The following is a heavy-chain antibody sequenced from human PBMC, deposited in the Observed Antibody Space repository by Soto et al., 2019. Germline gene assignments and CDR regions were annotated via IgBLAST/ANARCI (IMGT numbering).Heavy chain of an antibody. V-gene: IGHV1-69*12. D-gene: IGHD3-10*01. CDR2: IIPIFGTA. CDR1: GGTFSSYA. CDR3: ARNYGSGSAWLRPNWFDP. J-gene: IGHJ5*02. Sequence: QVQLVQSGAEVKKPGSSVKVSCKASGGTFSSYAITWVRQAPGLGLEWMGGIIPIFGTANYAQKFQGRVTITADSSTACMERGSLPSEDAAVYYCARNYGSGSAWLRPNWFDPWGQGTLVTVSS.